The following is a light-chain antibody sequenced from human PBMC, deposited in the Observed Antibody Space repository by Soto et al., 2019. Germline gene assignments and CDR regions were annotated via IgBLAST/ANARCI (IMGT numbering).Light chain of an antibody. CDR3: QQLNSYPLT. V-gene: IGKV1-9*01. CDR2: AAS. CDR1: QGISSY. Sequence: IQLTQAPSFRSASLVYRVTITCRASQGISSYLAWYQQKPGKAPKLLIYAASTLQSGVPSRFSGSGSGTEFTLTISSLQPEYFATYYCQQLNSYPLTFGGGTKVDIK. J-gene: IGKJ4*01.